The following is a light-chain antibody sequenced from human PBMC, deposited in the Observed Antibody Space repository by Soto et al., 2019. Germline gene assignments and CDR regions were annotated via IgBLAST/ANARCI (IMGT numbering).Light chain of an antibody. Sequence: QSVLTQPPSVSGAPGQRVTISRTGSSSNVGAGYDVHWYQQLPGTAPKLLIYGNYNRPSGVPDRFSGSKSGTSASLAITGLQAEDEVDYYCQSYDNSLSNYVFGTGTKLTVL. CDR3: QSYDNSLSNYV. J-gene: IGLJ1*01. CDR2: GNY. V-gene: IGLV1-40*01. CDR1: SSNVGAGYD.